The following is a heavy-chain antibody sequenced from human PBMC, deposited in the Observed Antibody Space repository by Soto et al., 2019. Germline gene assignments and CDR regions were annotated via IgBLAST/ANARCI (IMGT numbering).Heavy chain of an antibody. J-gene: IGHJ5*02. D-gene: IGHD3-22*01. Sequence: QVQLVQSGAEVKKPGSSVKVSCKASGGTFSSYAISWVQQAPGQGLEWMGGIIPIFGTANYAQKFQGRVTITADESTSTAYMELSSLRSEDTAVYYCASSYYDSSGYYSWFDPWGQGTLVTVSS. CDR1: GGTFSSYA. CDR3: ASSYYDSSGYYSWFDP. V-gene: IGHV1-69*01. CDR2: IIPIFGTA.